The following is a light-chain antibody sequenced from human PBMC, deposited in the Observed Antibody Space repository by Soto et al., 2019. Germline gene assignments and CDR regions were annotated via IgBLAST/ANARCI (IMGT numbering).Light chain of an antibody. CDR3: QPYNNWPLT. CDR1: QSVSSN. Sequence: EIVMTQSPATLSVSKGERATLYCRASQSVSSNLAWYQQKPGQAPRLLIYGASTRATGVPTRFSGSRSGAEFTLTINSLQSEDFAVYYCQPYNNWPLTFGGGSKVDI. V-gene: IGKV3-15*01. J-gene: IGKJ4*01. CDR2: GAS.